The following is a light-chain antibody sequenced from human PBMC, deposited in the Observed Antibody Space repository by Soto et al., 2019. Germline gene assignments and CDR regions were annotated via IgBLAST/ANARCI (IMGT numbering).Light chain of an antibody. CDR1: QGFSTY. CDR3: QKLHGYPIT. V-gene: IGKV1-9*01. J-gene: IGKJ5*01. CDR2: AAS. Sequence: DIPWTVSPSFLSASVVNRFNMNCLASQGFSTYLAWYQPTPGKAPKLLIYAASNFQSGVPSRFSGSGSGTHVTLTIRSLQPEDFATYYCQKLHGYPITGGQGTRRAIK.